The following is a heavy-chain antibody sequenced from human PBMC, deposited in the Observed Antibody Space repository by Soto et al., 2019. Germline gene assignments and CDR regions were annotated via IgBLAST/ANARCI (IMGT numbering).Heavy chain of an antibody. CDR3: ARHYGRAFDI. Sequence: QVQLQEWGAGLLKPSETLSLTCSVYGGSVSGYFWSWIRPPPGRGLEWLGQIYYSGSTSYKPSLKSRLSISVDTSKSQLSLKMTSVTAADTAVYYCARHYGRAFDIWGQGTMVTVSS. CDR1: GGSVSGYF. J-gene: IGHJ3*02. CDR2: IYYSGST. D-gene: IGHD4-17*01. V-gene: IGHV4-34*01.